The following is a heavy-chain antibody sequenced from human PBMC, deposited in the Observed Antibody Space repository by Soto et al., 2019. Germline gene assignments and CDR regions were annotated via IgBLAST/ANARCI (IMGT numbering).Heavy chain of an antibody. V-gene: IGHV3-11*01. CDR2: ISSSGTGV. D-gene: IGHD3-22*01. Sequence: GGSLRLSCAVSGFSLSDYYISWIRQAPGEGLEWVSYISSSGTGVHYADSVKGRFTISKDNANNSLYLQMNSLRAEDTAVYYCARVRGDSSGSYYFDHWGQGALVTVSS. CDR3: ARVRGDSSGSYYFDH. J-gene: IGHJ4*02. CDR1: GFSLSDYY.